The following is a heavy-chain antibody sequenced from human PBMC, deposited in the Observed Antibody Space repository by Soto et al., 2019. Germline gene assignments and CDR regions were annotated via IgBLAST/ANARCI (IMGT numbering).Heavy chain of an antibody. CDR2: IYYSGST. CDR3: ARAHYDRKRGYYYYGMDV. D-gene: IGHD3-3*01. J-gene: IGHJ6*02. V-gene: IGHV4-61*01. CDR1: GGSVSSGSYY. Sequence: QVQLQESGPGLVKPSETLSLTCTVSGGSVSSGSYYWSWIRQPPGKGLEWIGYIYYSGSTNYNPSLKSRVTISVDTSKNQFSLKLSSVTAADTAVYYCARAHYDRKRGYYYYGMDVWGQGTTVTVSS.